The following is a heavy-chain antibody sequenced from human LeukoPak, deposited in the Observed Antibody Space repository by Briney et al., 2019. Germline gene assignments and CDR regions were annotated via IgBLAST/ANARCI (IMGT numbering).Heavy chain of an antibody. Sequence: SETLSLTCTVSGGSISSYYWSWIRQPPGKGLEWIGYIYYSGSTNYNPSLKSRVTISVDTSKNQFSLKLSSVTAADTAVYYCAREGPDGMTSGCAFDIWGQGTMVTVSS. CDR3: AREGPDGMTSGCAFDI. D-gene: IGHD2-2*01. V-gene: IGHV4-59*01. J-gene: IGHJ3*02. CDR1: GGSISSYY. CDR2: IYYSGST.